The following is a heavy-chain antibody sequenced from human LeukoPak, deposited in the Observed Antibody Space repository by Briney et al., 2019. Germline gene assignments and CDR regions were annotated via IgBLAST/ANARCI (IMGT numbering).Heavy chain of an antibody. D-gene: IGHD6-13*01. J-gene: IGHJ6*03. Sequence: PGGSLRLSCVTSGFTFSNDWMSWVRQAPGKGLEWVANIKQDGSEKYYVDSVKGRFTISRDNAKNSLYLQMNSLRAEDTAVYYCARDMTYSSTLYYYYSMGVWGKGTTVTVSS. CDR2: IKQDGSEK. CDR1: GFTFSNDW. V-gene: IGHV3-7*01. CDR3: ARDMTYSSTLYYYYSMGV.